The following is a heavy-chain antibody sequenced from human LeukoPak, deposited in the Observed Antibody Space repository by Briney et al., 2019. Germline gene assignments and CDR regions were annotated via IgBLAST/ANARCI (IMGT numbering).Heavy chain of an antibody. V-gene: IGHV1-69*13. Sequence: ASVKVSCKASGGTFSSYAISWVRQAPGQGLEWMGGIIPIFGTANYAQKFQGRVTITADESTSTAYMELSSLRSEDTAVYYCARDLWSSTAPGDYWGQGTLVTVSS. D-gene: IGHD2-21*01. CDR3: ARDLWSSTAPGDY. CDR1: GGTFSSYA. CDR2: IIPIFGTA. J-gene: IGHJ4*02.